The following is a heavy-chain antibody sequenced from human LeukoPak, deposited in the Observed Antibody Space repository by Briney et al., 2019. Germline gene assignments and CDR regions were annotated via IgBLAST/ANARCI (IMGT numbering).Heavy chain of an antibody. D-gene: IGHD5-12*01. V-gene: IGHV4-34*01. CDR3: ARELKGWLRKYFDY. Sequence: SETLSLTCAVYGGSFSGYYWSWIRQPPGKGLEWIGEINHSGSTNYDPSLKSRVTISVDTSKNQFSLKLSSVTAADTAVYYCARELKGWLRKYFDYWGQGTLVTVSS. CDR2: INHSGST. CDR1: GGSFSGYY. J-gene: IGHJ4*02.